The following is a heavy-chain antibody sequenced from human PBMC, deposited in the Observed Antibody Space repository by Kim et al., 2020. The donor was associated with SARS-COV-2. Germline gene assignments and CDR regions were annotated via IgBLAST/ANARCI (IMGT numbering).Heavy chain of an antibody. CDR3: ARGGYDYVWGSYRLHKQDYYGMDD. CDR2: ISSSGSTI. D-gene: IGHD3-16*02. CDR1: GFTFSDYY. V-gene: IGHV3-11*01. J-gene: IGHJ6*02. Sequence: GGSLRLSCAASGFTFSDYYMSWIRQAPGKGLEWVSYISSSGSTIYYADSVKGRFTISRDNAKNSLYLQMNSLRAEDTAVYYCARGGYDYVWGSYRLHKQDYYGMDDWGQGTTVTVSS.